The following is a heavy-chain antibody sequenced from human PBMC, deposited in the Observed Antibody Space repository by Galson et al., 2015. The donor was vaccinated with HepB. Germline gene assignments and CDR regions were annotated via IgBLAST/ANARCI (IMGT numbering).Heavy chain of an antibody. CDR2: IWSDGSKK. CDR3: ATIRGHCDGGTCYAES. Sequence: SLRLSCAASGFILSTYGVHWVRQAPGKGLEWVAIIWSDGSKKYHADSVKGRFTISRDNSESKVYLQMNSLKGEDTAVYYCATIRGHCDGGTCYAESWGQGTLVTVSS. D-gene: IGHD2-15*01. V-gene: IGHV3-33*01. J-gene: IGHJ5*02. CDR1: GFILSTYG.